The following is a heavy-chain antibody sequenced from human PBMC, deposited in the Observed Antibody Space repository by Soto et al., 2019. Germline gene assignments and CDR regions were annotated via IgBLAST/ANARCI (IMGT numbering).Heavy chain of an antibody. J-gene: IGHJ6*02. Sequence: GGSLRLSCAASGFTVISNYMSWVLQAPWKGLEWVSVIYSGGSTYYADSVKGRFTISRDNSKNTLYLQMNSLRAEDTAVYYCARGTDTIDYYYYYGMDVWGQRTTVTVSS. D-gene: IGHD2-15*01. CDR2: IYSGGST. CDR3: ARGTDTIDYYYYYGMDV. V-gene: IGHV3-53*01. CDR1: GFTVISNY.